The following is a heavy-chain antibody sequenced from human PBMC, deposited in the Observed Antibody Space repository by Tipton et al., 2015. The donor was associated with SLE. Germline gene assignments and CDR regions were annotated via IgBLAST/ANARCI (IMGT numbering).Heavy chain of an antibody. D-gene: IGHD6-25*01. V-gene: IGHV3-30*02. CDR3: ARDRGSYLYY. CDR1: GFTFSSYS. Sequence: GSLRLSCAASGFTFSSYSMNWVRQAPGKGLEWVAFIRYDGSNKYYADSVKGRFTISRDNSKNTLYLQMNSLRAEDTAVYYCARDRGSYLYYWGQGTLVTVSS. CDR2: IRYDGSNK. J-gene: IGHJ4*02.